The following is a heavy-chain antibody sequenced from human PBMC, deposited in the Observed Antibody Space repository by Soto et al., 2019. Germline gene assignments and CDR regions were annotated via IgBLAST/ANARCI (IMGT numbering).Heavy chain of an antibody. CDR1: GYTFTSYA. CDR3: ARGPGGPDGPGDY. D-gene: IGHD2-15*01. J-gene: IGHJ4*02. CDR2: IKAGNGNR. Sequence: QVQLVQSGAEVKKPGASVKVSCKASGYTFTSYAMHWVRQAPGQRREWMGWIKAGNGNRKYSQKFQGRVTITRDTSASTAYMELSSLRSEDTAVYYCARGPGGPDGPGDYWGQGTLVTVSS. V-gene: IGHV1-3*01.